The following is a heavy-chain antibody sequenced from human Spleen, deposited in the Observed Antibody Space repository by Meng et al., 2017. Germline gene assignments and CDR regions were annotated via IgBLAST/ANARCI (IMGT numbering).Heavy chain of an antibody. CDR1: GYTFTSYA. Sequence: ASVKVSCKASGYTFTSYAMHWVRQAPGQRLEWMGWSNAGNGNTKYSQEFQGRVTITRDTSISTAYMELSGLRSDDTAMYYCARDEDISAAGKLFGDYWGQGTLVTVSS. D-gene: IGHD6-13*01. CDR2: SNAGNGNT. CDR3: ARDEDISAAGKLFGDY. J-gene: IGHJ4*02. V-gene: IGHV1-3*02.